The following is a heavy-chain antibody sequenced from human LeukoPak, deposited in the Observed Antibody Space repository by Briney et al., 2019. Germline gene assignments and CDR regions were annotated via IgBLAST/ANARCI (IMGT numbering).Heavy chain of an antibody. CDR3: AKYRITMIVVGGAFGI. D-gene: IGHD3-22*01. J-gene: IGHJ3*02. V-gene: IGHV3-23*01. Sequence: TGGSLRLSCAASGFTFSSYAMSWVRQAPGKGLEWVSAISGSGGSTYYADSVKGRFTISRDNSKNTLYLQMNSLRAEDTAVYYCAKYRITMIVVGGAFGIWGQGTMVTVSS. CDR1: GFTFSSYA. CDR2: ISGSGGST.